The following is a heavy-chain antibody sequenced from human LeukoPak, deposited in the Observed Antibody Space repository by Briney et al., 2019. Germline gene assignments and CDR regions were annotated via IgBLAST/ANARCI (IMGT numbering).Heavy chain of an antibody. D-gene: IGHD6-25*01. J-gene: IGHJ6*03. CDR2: INHSGST. Sequence: SETLSLTCAVYGGSFSGYYWSWIRQPPGKGLEWIGEINHSGSTNYNPSLKSRVTISVDTSKNQFSLKLSSVTAADTAVYYCARHAAYYYYMDVWGKGTTVTVSS. V-gene: IGHV4-34*01. CDR1: GGSFSGYY. CDR3: ARHAAYYYYMDV.